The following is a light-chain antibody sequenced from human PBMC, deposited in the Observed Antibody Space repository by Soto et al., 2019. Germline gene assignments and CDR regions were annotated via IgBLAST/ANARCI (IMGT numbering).Light chain of an antibody. CDR3: QQYETFSGT. J-gene: IGKJ1*01. CDR2: DAS. Sequence: LSASVGDSITITCRASQDIRSDLGWYQQKPGEAPKLLIYDASALPRGVPSRFSGSGSGTKFTLTIASLQPDDFATYYCQQYETFSGTFGPGTKVDIK. V-gene: IGKV1-13*02. CDR1: QDIRSD.